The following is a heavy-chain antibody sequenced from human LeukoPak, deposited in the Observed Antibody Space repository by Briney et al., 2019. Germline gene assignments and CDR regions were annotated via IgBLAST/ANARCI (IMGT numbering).Heavy chain of an antibody. CDR2: IYYSGST. CDR3: ARDGGYTLDAFDI. CDR1: GGSISSSSYY. V-gene: IGHV4-39*07. J-gene: IGHJ3*02. D-gene: IGHD5-12*01. Sequence: SETLSLTCTVSGGSISSSSYYWGWIRQPPGKGLEWIGSIYYSGSTYYNPSLKSRVTISVDTSKNQFSLKLSSVTAADTAVYYCARDGGYTLDAFDIWGQGTMVTVSS.